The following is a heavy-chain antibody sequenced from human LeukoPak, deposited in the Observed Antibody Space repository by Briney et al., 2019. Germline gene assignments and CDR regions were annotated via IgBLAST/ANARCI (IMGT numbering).Heavy chain of an antibody. CDR1: GFTFSNYW. J-gene: IGHJ5*02. CDR2: INSDGINT. V-gene: IGHV3-74*01. Sequence: WGSLSLSCAASGFTFSNYWMHWVRQAPGKGLVWVSRINSDGINTSYADSVKGRFTISRDNAKNTLNLQMNSLRAEDTAVYYCARDLGQYYDTSDNWFDPCGQGTLVTVSS. D-gene: IGHD3-22*01. CDR3: ARDLGQYYDTSDNWFDP.